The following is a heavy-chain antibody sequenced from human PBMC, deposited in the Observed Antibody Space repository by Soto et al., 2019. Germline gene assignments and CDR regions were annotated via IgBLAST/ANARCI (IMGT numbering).Heavy chain of an antibody. Sequence: GASVKVSCKASGYTFTSYGISWVRQAPGQGLEWMGWISAYNGNTNYAQKLQGRVTMTTDTSTSTAYMELRSLRSDDTAVYYCARAIRYSSSWYVWVWFDPWGQGTLVTVSS. V-gene: IGHV1-18*01. D-gene: IGHD6-13*01. CDR2: ISAYNGNT. J-gene: IGHJ5*02. CDR3: ARAIRYSSSWYVWVWFDP. CDR1: GYTFTSYG.